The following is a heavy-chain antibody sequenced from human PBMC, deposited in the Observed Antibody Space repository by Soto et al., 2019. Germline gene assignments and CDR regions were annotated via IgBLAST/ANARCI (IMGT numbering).Heavy chain of an antibody. D-gene: IGHD2-2*01. CDR2: IYYSGST. Sequence: SETLSLTCTVSGGSISSYYWSWIRQPPGKGLEWIGYIYYSGSTNYNPSLKSRVTISVDTSKNQFSLKLSSVTAADTAVYYCARDLVYCSSTSCHENWFDPWGQGTLVTVS. V-gene: IGHV4-59*01. CDR3: ARDLVYCSSTSCHENWFDP. CDR1: GGSISSYY. J-gene: IGHJ5*02.